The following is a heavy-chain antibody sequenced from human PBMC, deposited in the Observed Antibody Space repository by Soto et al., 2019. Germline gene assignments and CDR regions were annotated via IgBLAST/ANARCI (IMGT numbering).Heavy chain of an antibody. D-gene: IGHD2-15*01. J-gene: IGHJ4*02. Sequence: PGGSLRLSCAASGFTFSSYAMSWVRQAPGKGLEWVSAISGSGGSTYYADSVKGRFTISRGNSKNTLYLQMNSLRAEDTAVYYCANSPRYCSGGSCYVVNYFDYWGQGTLVTVSS. CDR1: GFTFSSYA. CDR2: ISGSGGST. V-gene: IGHV3-23*01. CDR3: ANSPRYCSGGSCYVVNYFDY.